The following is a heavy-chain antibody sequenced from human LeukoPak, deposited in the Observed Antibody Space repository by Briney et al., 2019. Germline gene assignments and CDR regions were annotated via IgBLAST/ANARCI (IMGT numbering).Heavy chain of an antibody. CDR2: IYYSEST. D-gene: IGHD3-10*01. CDR1: GDSISSSTYY. V-gene: IGHV4-39*01. J-gene: IGHJ4*02. Sequence: NPSETLSLTCTVSGDSISSSTYYWGWIRQPPGKGLEWIGSIYYSESTYYNPSLKSRVTISVDTPKNQFSLKLSSVTAADTAVYYCASLGDYGSGSSSYWGQGTLVTVSS. CDR3: ASLGDYGSGSSSY.